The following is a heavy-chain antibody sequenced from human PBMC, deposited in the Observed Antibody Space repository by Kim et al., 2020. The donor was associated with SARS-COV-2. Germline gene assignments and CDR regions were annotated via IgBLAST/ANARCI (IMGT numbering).Heavy chain of an antibody. CDR2: IRSKAYGGTT. V-gene: IGHV3-49*04. D-gene: IGHD3-22*01. J-gene: IGHJ3*02. CDR3: TRVAVVVIDAFDI. CDR1: GFTFGDYA. Sequence: GGSLRLSCTASGFTFGDYAMSWVRQAPGKGLEWVGFIRSKAYGGTTEYAASVKGRFTISRDDSKSIAYLQMNSLKTEDTAVYYCTRVAVVVIDAFDIWGQGTMVTVSS.